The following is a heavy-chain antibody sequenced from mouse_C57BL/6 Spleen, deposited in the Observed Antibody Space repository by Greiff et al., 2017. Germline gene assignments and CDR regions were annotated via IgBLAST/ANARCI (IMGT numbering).Heavy chain of an antibody. V-gene: IGHV1-7*01. D-gene: IGHD1-1*01. Sequence: QVHVKQSGAELAKPGASVKLSCKASGYTFTSYWMHWVKQRPGQGLEWIGYINPSSGYTKYNQKFKDKATLTADKSSSTAYMQLSSLTYEDSAVYYCAREGITTVVSLDYWGQGTTLTVSS. CDR2: INPSSGYT. CDR1: GYTFTSYW. J-gene: IGHJ2*01. CDR3: AREGITTVVSLDY.